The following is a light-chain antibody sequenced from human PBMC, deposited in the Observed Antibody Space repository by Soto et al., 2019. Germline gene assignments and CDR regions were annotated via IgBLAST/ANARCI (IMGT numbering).Light chain of an antibody. CDR2: GAS. J-gene: IGKJ3*01. CDR1: QSVSSSY. CDR3: QQYGSSPLFT. Sequence: EIVLTQPPGTLSLSPGERATLSCRASQSVSSSYLGWYQQKPGQAPRLLIYGASSRATGIPDRFSGSGSGTDFTLTISRLEPEDFAVYYCQQYGSSPLFTFGPGTKVDIK. V-gene: IGKV3-20*01.